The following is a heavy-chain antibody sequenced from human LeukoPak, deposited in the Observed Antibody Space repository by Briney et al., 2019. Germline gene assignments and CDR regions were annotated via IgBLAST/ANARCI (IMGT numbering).Heavy chain of an antibody. CDR3: ARDQGAAAAFYDH. V-gene: IGHV3-33*01. Sequence: GRSLRLSCAASGFTFSSYGMHWVRQAPGKGLEWVAVIWYDGSNKYYADSVKGRFTISRDNSKNTVYLQMNSLRAEDTAVYYCARDQGAAAAFYDHWGQGTLDTVSS. J-gene: IGHJ4*02. CDR1: GFTFSSYG. CDR2: IWYDGSNK. D-gene: IGHD6-13*01.